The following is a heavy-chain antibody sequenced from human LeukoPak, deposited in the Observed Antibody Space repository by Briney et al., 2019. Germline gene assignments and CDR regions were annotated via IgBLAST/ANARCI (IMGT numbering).Heavy chain of an antibody. CDR2: ISYDGSNK. D-gene: IGHD2-2*01. CDR3: APSSCSSTSCQAILDY. Sequence: GGSLRLSCAASGFTFSSYAMHWVRQVPGKGLEWVAVISYDGSNKYYADSVKGRFTISRDNSKSTLYLQMNSLRAEDTAVYYCAPSSCSSTSCQAILDYWGQGTLVTVSS. CDR1: GFTFSSYA. V-gene: IGHV3-30*04. J-gene: IGHJ4*02.